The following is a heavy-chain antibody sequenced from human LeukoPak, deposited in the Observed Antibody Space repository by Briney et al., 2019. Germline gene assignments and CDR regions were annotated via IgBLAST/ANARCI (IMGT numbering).Heavy chain of an antibody. CDR1: GFTFSSSV. V-gene: IGHV3-30-3*01. J-gene: IGHJ5*01. CDR2: ISYGGSNK. Sequence: PGGSLRLSCAASGFTFSSSVMHWVRQAPGKGLEWVAVISYGGSNKYYADSVKGRSTISRDNSKNTLYLQMNSLRAEDTAVYYCARVSNPGYSSGWYDYWGHGTLVTVSS. D-gene: IGHD6-19*01. CDR3: ARVSNPGYSSGWYDY.